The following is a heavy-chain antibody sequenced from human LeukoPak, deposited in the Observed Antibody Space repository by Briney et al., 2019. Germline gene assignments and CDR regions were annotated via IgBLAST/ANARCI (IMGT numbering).Heavy chain of an antibody. D-gene: IGHD1-7*01. V-gene: IGHV1-2*02. CDR1: GYTFTGYY. Sequence: ASVKVSCKASGYTFTGYYLHWVRQAPGQGPEWMGWINPNSGGSNSAQKFQGRVTMTRDTSINTAYMELSRLTSDDTAVYYCARVRRITRTTGDYYYYMDVWGKGTTVTVSS. J-gene: IGHJ6*03. CDR2: INPNSGGS. CDR3: ARVRRITRTTGDYYYYMDV.